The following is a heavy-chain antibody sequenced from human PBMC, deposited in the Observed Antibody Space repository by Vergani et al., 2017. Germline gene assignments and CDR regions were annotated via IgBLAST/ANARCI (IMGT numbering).Heavy chain of an antibody. D-gene: IGHD6-25*01. CDR3: ARESGSIAAAGFDY. V-gene: IGHV3-66*01. J-gene: IGHJ4*02. Sequence: EVQLLESGGGLVQPGGSLRLSCAASGFTFSSYAMSWVRQAPGKGLEWVSVIYSGGSTYYADSVKGRFTISRDNSKNTLYLQMNSLRAEDTAVNYCARESGSIAAAGFDYWGQGTLVTVSS. CDR2: IYSGGST. CDR1: GFTFSSYA.